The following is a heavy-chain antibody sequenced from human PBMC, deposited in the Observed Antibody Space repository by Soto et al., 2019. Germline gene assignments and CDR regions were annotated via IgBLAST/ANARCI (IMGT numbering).Heavy chain of an antibody. CDR2: IIPIFGTA. J-gene: IGHJ3*02. Sequence: SVKVSCKASGGTFSSYAISWVRQAPGQGLEWMGGIIPIFGTANYAQKFQGRVTITADESTSTAYMELSSLRSEDTAVYYCARKYGDGYTYDAFDIWCQGTMVTV. D-gene: IGHD5-12*01. V-gene: IGHV1-69*13. CDR3: ARKYGDGYTYDAFDI. CDR1: GGTFSSYA.